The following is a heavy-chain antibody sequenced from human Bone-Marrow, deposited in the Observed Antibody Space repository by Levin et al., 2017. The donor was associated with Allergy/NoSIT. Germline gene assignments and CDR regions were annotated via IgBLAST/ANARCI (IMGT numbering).Heavy chain of an antibody. V-gene: IGHV3-74*01. D-gene: IGHD4-17*01. CDR3: ARARTTTSYAFDI. CDR1: GFTFSSYW. J-gene: IGHJ3*02. CDR2: INSDGSST. Sequence: SCAASGFTFSSYWMHWVRQAPGKGLVWVSRINSDGSSTSYADSVRGPFTISRDNAKDTLYLQMNSLRAEDTAVYYCARARTTTSYAFDIWGQGTMVTVSS.